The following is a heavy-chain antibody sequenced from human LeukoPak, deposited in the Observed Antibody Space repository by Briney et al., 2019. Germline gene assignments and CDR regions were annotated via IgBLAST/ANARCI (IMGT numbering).Heavy chain of an antibody. CDR1: GYSFTSYW. CDR2: IYPGDSDT. CDR3: ARRMGATTNNWFDP. Sequence: ESLKISGKGSGYSFTSYWIGWVRQMPGKGLEWMGIIYPGDSDTRYSPSFQGQVTISADKSISTAYMQWRSLKASETAMYYCARRMGATTNNWFDPWGQGTLVTVSS. V-gene: IGHV5-51*01. D-gene: IGHD5-12*01. J-gene: IGHJ5*02.